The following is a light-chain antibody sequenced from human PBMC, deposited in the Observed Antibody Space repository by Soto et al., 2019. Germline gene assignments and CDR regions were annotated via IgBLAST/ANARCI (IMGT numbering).Light chain of an antibody. V-gene: IGKV3-20*01. CDR3: QQYGSSPRT. Sequence: EIVLTQSPGTLSLYPGARATLSCRSSQSVSSSYLAWYQQKPGQSPRLLIYGASSRATGIPDRFSGSGSGTDFTLTISRLEPEDFAVYYCQQYGSSPRTFGQGTKVDIK. CDR1: QSVSSSY. CDR2: GAS. J-gene: IGKJ1*01.